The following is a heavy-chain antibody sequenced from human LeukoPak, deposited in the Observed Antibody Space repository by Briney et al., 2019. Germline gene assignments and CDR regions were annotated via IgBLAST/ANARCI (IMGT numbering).Heavy chain of an antibody. CDR3: ARSGYSYGSFDY. CDR2: VYYSGST. V-gene: IGHV4-59*01. Sequence: SETLSLTCTVSRGSISSYYWSWFRQPPGKGLEWIGYVYYSGSTNYNPSLKSRVTISVDTSKNQSSLKLSSVTAADTAVYYCARSGYSYGSFDYWGQGTLVTVSS. CDR1: RGSISSYY. J-gene: IGHJ4*02. D-gene: IGHD5-18*01.